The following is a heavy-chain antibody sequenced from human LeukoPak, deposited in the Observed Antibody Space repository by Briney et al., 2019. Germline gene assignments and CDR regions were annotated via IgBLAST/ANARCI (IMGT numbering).Heavy chain of an antibody. J-gene: IGHJ4*02. CDR2: IYYSGST. Sequence: GSLRLSCAASGFTFSDYYMSWIRQPPGKGLEWIGSIYYSGSTYYNPSLKSRVTISVDTSKNQFSLKLSSVTAADTAVYYCASLQIRGYSNFDYWGQGTLVTVSS. CDR3: ASLQIRGYSNFDY. V-gene: IGHV4-38-2*01. D-gene: IGHD5-18*01. CDR1: GFTFSDYY.